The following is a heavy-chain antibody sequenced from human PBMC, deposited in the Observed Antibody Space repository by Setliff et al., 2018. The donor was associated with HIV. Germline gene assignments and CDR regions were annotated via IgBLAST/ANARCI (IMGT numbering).Heavy chain of an antibody. CDR2: ITLYNGNT. CDR3: VPLLLAVAGTRFSGFFDY. Sequence: SVKVSCKASGYTFTNCSLHWLQQAPGQGLERMRWITLYNGNTNYAKKFQSRVTITRDMSLRTAYIELSSLRSEDSAVYYWVPLLLAVAGTRFSGFFDYWGQGTLVTVSS. V-gene: IGHV1-45*02. J-gene: IGHJ4*02. CDR1: GYTFTNCS. D-gene: IGHD6-19*01.